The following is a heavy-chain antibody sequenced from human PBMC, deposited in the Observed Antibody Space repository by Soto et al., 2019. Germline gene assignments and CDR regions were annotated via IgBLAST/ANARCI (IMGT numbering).Heavy chain of an antibody. CDR2: IYWNDDK. CDR1: GFSLTTRGVG. Sequence: QITLKESGPTVVKPTQTLTLTCTFSGFSLTTRGVGVGWIRQPPGKAPEWLALIYWNDDKRYSPSLKSRLTITKDTSKNQVVLTLTNMDPVDTSTYYCARMREVVTHYYFDYWGQGTLVTVSS. CDR3: ARMREVVTHYYFDY. D-gene: IGHD3-22*01. V-gene: IGHV2-5*01. J-gene: IGHJ4*02.